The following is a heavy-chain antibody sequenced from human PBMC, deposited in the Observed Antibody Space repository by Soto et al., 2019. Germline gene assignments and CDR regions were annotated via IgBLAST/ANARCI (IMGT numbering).Heavy chain of an antibody. D-gene: IGHD2-15*01. V-gene: IGHV4-59*01. CDR1: GGSISSYY. CDR3: ARTQYCSGGSCYSFPSYYYYYMDV. CDR2: IYYSGST. J-gene: IGHJ6*03. Sequence: QVQLQESGPGLVKPSETLSLTCTVSGGSISSYYWSWIRQPPGKGLEGIGYIYYSGSTNYNPSLKSRVTISVDTSKNQFSLKLSSVTAADTAVYYCARTQYCSGGSCYSFPSYYYYYMDVWGKGTTVTVSS.